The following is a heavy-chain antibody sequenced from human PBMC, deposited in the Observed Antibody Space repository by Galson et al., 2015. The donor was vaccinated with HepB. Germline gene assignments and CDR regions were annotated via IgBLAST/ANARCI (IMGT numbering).Heavy chain of an antibody. CDR2: ISYDGSNK. Sequence: RLSCAASGFTFSSYGMHWVRQAPGKGLEWVAVISYDGSNKYYADSVKGRFTISRDNSKNTLYLQMNSLRAEDTAVYYCAKRIAAAGIDYWGQGTLVTVSS. CDR3: AKRIAAAGIDY. CDR1: GFTFSSYG. V-gene: IGHV3-30*18. D-gene: IGHD6-13*01. J-gene: IGHJ4*02.